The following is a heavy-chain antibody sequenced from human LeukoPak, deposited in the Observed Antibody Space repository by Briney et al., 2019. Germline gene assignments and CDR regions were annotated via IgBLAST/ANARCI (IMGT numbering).Heavy chain of an antibody. J-gene: IGHJ5*02. CDR2: VYSSGTT. Sequence: PSQTLSLTCTASGGSISSGGYYWSWIRQSAGKGLEWIGRVYSSGTTSYNPTLESRVTISVDTSMNRFSLKVTSVTAADTAVYYCARAPGYSLDLWGQGTLVTVSS. V-gene: IGHV4-61*02. D-gene: IGHD5-18*01. CDR3: ARAPGYSLDL. CDR1: GGSISSGGYY.